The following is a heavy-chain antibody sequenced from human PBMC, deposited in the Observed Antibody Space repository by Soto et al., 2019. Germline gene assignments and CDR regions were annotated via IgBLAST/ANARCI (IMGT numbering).Heavy chain of an antibody. V-gene: IGHV4-30-4*01. D-gene: IGHD3-22*01. J-gene: IGHJ3*02. CDR3: GGGGYYDSSGYWHDAFDI. CDR1: GGSISSGDYY. CDR2: IYYSGST. Sequence: PSETLSLTCTVSGGSISSGDYYWSWIRQPPGKGLEWIGYIYYSGSTYYNPSLKSRVTISVDTSKNQFSLKLSSVTAADTAVYYCGGGGYYDSSGYWHDAFDIWGQGTMVTVSS.